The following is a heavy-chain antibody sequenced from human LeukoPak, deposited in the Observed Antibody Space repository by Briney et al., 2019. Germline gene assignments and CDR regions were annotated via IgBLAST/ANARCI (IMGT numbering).Heavy chain of an antibody. Sequence: ASVKVSCKASGGTFSSYAINWVRQATGQGLEWMGWMNPNSGNTGYAQKFQGRVTMTRNTSISTAYMELSSLRSEDTAVYYCARSITHGDAFDIWGQGTMVTVSS. V-gene: IGHV1-8*02. CDR3: ARSITHGDAFDI. J-gene: IGHJ3*02. CDR1: GGTFSSYA. CDR2: MNPNSGNT. D-gene: IGHD1-14*01.